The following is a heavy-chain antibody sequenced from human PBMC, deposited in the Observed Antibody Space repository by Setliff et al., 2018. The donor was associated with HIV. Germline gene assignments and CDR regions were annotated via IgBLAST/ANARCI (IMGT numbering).Heavy chain of an antibody. J-gene: IGHJ4*02. CDR1: GYSFTSYW. Sequence: GASLKISCRGSGYSFTSYWIGWVRQMPGKGLEWMGIIYPADSDTRYSPSFQGQVTISADKSMDTAYLQWSSLKASDTAMYYCATLTNFDHWGQGTLVTVSS. CDR3: ATLTNFDH. V-gene: IGHV5-51*01. CDR2: IYPADSDT. D-gene: IGHD7-27*01.